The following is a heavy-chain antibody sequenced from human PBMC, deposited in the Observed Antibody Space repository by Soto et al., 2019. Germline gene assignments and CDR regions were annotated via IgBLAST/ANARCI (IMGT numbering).Heavy chain of an antibody. V-gene: IGHV1-58*02. J-gene: IGHJ6*02. D-gene: IGHD4-17*01. CDR1: GFTFTSSA. CDR3: AAEGTVTTGMDV. CDR2: IVVGSGNT. Sequence: QMQLVQSGPEVKKPGTSVKVSCKASGFTFTSSAMQWVRQARGQRLEWIGWIVVGSGNTNYAQTFQERVTITRDMSTSTAYRELSSLRSEDTAVYYFAAEGTVTTGMDVWGQGTTVTVSS.